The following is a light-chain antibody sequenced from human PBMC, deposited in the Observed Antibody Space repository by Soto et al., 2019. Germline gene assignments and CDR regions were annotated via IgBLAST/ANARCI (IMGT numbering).Light chain of an antibody. Sequence: DIEMTQSPSSLSASVGDIFSISCRASQSISSYLNWYQQKPGKAPKLLIYAAFTLQTGVSSRFIGSGSGTDFTLTINSLQPEDFATYYCQQSSSSPWTFGQGTKVDIK. CDR1: QSISSY. V-gene: IGKV1-39*01. J-gene: IGKJ1*01. CDR2: AAF. CDR3: QQSSSSPWT.